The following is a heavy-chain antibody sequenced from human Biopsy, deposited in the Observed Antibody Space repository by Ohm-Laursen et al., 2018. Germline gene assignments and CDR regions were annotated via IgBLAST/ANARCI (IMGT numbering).Heavy chain of an antibody. V-gene: IGHV3-21*01. J-gene: IGHJ4*02. Sequence: GSLRLSCAASGFPFTGFSMDWVRQAPGKGLEWVASITSGSSYIYYADSVKGRFTISRDNPKNSLYLQMNSLRVEDTAVYYCARDGEAKYCKHGVCPSDFWGQGTLVTVSS. D-gene: IGHD2/OR15-2a*01. CDR1: GFPFTGFS. CDR2: ITSGSSYI. CDR3: ARDGEAKYCKHGVCPSDF.